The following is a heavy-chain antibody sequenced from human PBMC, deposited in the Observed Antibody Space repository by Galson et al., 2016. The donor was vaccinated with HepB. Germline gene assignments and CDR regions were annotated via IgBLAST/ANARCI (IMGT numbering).Heavy chain of an antibody. CDR2: IKNEVDGGTA. V-gene: IGHV3-15*01. CDR3: TSLMLIGVLMHFDY. J-gene: IGHJ4*02. D-gene: IGHD3-16*01. CDR1: GLNFKNAW. Sequence: SLRLSCAASGLNFKNAWMRWVRQAPGKGLEWVGLIKNEVDGGTAEYAAPVRGRFTISRDDSKNTMYLHMNSLKTEDTAVYYCTSLMLIGVLMHFDYWGQGALVTVSS.